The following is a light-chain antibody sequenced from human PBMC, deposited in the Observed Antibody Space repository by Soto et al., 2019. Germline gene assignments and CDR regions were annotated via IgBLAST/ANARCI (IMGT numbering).Light chain of an antibody. CDR1: SSDVGDYNY. CDR3: SSYTSNSTVL. J-gene: IGLJ2*01. Sequence: QSVLTQPASVSGSPGQSITISCTGTSSDVGDYNYVSWYQQHPGKAPKLMIYEVSNRPSGVSSRFSGSKSGNTASLTISGLQAEDEADYYCSSYTSNSTVLFGGGTKLTVL. V-gene: IGLV2-14*01. CDR2: EVS.